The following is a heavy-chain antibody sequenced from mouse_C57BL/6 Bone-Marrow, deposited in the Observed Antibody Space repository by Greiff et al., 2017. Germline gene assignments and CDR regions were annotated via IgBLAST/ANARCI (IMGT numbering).Heavy chain of an antibody. V-gene: IGHV14-4*01. Sequence: VQLKQSGAELVRPGASVKLSCTASGFNFKDDYMHWVKQRPEQGLEWIGWIDTENGDTEYAAKFQGKATITADTTSNTAYLQLSSLTSADTAVYYGTTAFITTVVVDYWDQGTTLTVSA. CDR1: GFNFKDDY. J-gene: IGHJ2*01. CDR2: IDTENGDT. D-gene: IGHD1-1*01. CDR3: TTAFITTVVVDY.